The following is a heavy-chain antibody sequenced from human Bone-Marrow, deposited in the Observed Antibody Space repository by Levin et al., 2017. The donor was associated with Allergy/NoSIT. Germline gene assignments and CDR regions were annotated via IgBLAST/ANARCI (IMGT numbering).Heavy chain of an antibody. CDR2: ISTDGSIT. V-gene: IGHV3-74*01. J-gene: IGHJ4*02. Sequence: GESLKISCAASRFTFSTYLMHWVRQAPGKGLVWVSRISTDGSITTYADSVKGRFTISRDNARNTLYLQMNSLRVEDTAVYYCVRSSDWWDFDYWGQGTLVTVSS. CDR1: RFTFSTYL. D-gene: IGHD1-26*01. CDR3: VRSSDWWDFDY.